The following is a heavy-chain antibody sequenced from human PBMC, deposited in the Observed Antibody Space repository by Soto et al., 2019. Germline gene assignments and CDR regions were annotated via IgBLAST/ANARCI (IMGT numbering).Heavy chain of an antibody. D-gene: IGHD2-2*01. V-gene: IGHV1-69*01. CDR2: IIPISGTA. Sequence: QVQLVQSGAEVKKPGSSVKVSGKASGGTLSSYAISWGRQAPGQGLEWMGGIIPISGTANYAQKFQGRDTITADESTSTAYMELSSLRSEDTAVYYCARSQGSSTSLEIYYYYYYGMDVWGQGTTVTVSS. CDR1: GGTLSSYA. J-gene: IGHJ6*02. CDR3: ARSQGSSTSLEIYYYYYYGMDV.